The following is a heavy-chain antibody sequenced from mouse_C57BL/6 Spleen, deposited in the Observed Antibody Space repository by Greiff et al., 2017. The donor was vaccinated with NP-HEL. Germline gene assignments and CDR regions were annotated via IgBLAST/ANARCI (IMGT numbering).Heavy chain of an antibody. CDR1: GYTFTSYW. Sequence: QVQLQQPGAELVKPGASVKLSCKASGYTFTSYWMQWVKQRPGQGLEWIGEIDPSDSYTNYNQKFKGKATLTVDTSSSTAYMQLSSLTSEDSAVYYCARREATGRNYFDYWGQGTTLTVSS. J-gene: IGHJ2*01. V-gene: IGHV1-50*01. CDR3: ARREATGRNYFDY. D-gene: IGHD3-2*02. CDR2: IDPSDSYT.